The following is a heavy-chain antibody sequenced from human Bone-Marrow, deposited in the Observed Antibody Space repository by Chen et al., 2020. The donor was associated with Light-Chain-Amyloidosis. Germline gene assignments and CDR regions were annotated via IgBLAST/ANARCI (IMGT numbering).Heavy chain of an antibody. J-gene: IGHJ3*02. V-gene: IGHV5-51*01. Sequence: EVQVVQSGAEVTKPGDSLKISCTASGYTFTLYWIGWVRQMSGKGLEWMGTIYPGDSDTRYSPSLQGQVTISADNSISTAYLEWSSLKASDTAMYYCARGAPGISGTMWQGTFDIWGQGTMVTVSS. CDR2: IYPGDSDT. D-gene: IGHD1-7*01. CDR1: GYTFTLYW. CDR3: ARGAPGISGTMWQGTFDI.